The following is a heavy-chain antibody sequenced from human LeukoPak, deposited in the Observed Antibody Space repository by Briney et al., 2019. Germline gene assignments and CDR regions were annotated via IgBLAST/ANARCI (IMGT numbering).Heavy chain of an antibody. CDR3: AKVPPPDYEEPNDY. J-gene: IGHJ4*02. D-gene: IGHD4-17*01. Sequence: GGSLRLSCAASGFTFSSYGMHWVAQAPGKGLEWVAVISYDGSNKYYADSVKGRFTISRDNSKNTLYLQMNSLRAEDTAVYYCAKVPPPDYEEPNDYWGQGTLVTVSS. CDR2: ISYDGSNK. CDR1: GFTFSSYG. V-gene: IGHV3-30*18.